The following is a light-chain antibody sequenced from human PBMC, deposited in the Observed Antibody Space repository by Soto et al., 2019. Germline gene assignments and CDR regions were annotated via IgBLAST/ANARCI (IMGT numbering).Light chain of an antibody. Sequence: QSVLTQPPSVSGAPGQRVTISCTGSSSNIGARYAVQWYQQLPGTAPKLLIYGNNNRPSGVPDRFSGSKSGTSASLAITGLQAEDEADYYCQSYDTSLRRYVFGAGT. J-gene: IGLJ1*01. CDR1: SSNIGARYA. V-gene: IGLV1-40*01. CDR3: QSYDTSLRRYV. CDR2: GNN.